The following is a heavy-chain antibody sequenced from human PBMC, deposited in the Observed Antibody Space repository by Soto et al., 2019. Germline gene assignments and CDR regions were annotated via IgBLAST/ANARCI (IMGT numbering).Heavy chain of an antibody. CDR1: GFTFSSYG. V-gene: IGHV3-33*01. Sequence: QVQLVESGGGVVQPGRSLRLSCAASGFTFSSYGMHWVRQAPGKGLEWVAVIWYDGSNKYYADSVKGRFTISRDNSKNTLYPQMNSLRAEDTAVYYCARAQRPGYCSSTSCHPGDYWGQGTLVTVSS. D-gene: IGHD2-2*03. J-gene: IGHJ4*02. CDR2: IWYDGSNK. CDR3: ARAQRPGYCSSTSCHPGDY.